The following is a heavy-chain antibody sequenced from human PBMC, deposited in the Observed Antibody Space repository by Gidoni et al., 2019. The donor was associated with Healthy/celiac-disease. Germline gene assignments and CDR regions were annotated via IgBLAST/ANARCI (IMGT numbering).Heavy chain of an antibody. D-gene: IGHD3-10*01. CDR1: GFTFSSYA. J-gene: IGHJ4*02. V-gene: IGHV3-23*01. CDR3: AKGWTYYYGSGSYCLDY. Sequence: EVQLLESGGGLVQPGGSMRLSCAASGFTFSSYAMSWVRQAPGKGLEWVSAISGSGGSTYYADSVKGRFTISRDNSKNTLYLQMNSLRAEDTAVYYCAKGWTYYYGSGSYCLDYWGQGTLVTVSS. CDR2: ISGSGGST.